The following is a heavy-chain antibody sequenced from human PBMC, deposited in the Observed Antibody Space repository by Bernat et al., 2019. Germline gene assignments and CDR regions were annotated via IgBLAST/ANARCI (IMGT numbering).Heavy chain of an antibody. J-gene: IGHJ4*02. CDR2: ISYDGSNK. Sequence: QVQLVESGGGVVQPGRSLRLSCAASGFTFSSYAMHWVRQAPGKGLEWVAVISYDGSNKYYADSVKGRFTISRDNSKNTLYLQMNGLRAEDSAVYYCARDRNGVCRSTSCYVFDYWGQGTLVTVSS. CDR3: ARDRNGVCRSTSCYVFDY. CDR1: GFTFSSYA. D-gene: IGHD2-2*01. V-gene: IGHV3-30*01.